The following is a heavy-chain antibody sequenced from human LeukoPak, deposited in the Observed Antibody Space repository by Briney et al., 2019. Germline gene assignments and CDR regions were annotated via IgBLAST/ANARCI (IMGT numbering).Heavy chain of an antibody. CDR2: ISSSSSYI. Sequence: KTGGSLRLSCAASGFTFSDYSMNWVRQAPGRGLEWVSSISSSSSYIYYTDSLKGRFTISRDNAKNSLFLQMNSLRAEDTAVYFCARYGIGGSSPRTDSSTNYGMDVWGQGTTVTVSS. CDR1: GFTFSDYS. V-gene: IGHV3-21*01. CDR3: ARYGIGGSSPRTDSSTNYGMDV. D-gene: IGHD6-13*01. J-gene: IGHJ6*02.